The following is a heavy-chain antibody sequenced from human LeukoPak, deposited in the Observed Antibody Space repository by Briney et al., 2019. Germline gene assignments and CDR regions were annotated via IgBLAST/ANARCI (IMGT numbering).Heavy chain of an antibody. V-gene: IGHV3-11*01. CDR1: GFTFSDYY. Sequence: GGSLRLSCAASGFTFSDYYMSWIRQAPGKGLEWVSYISSSGSTIYYADSVKGRFTISRDNAKNSLYLQMNSLRAEDTAAYYCASGSYSSGWSRYWYFDLWGRGTLVTVSS. CDR2: ISSSGSTI. J-gene: IGHJ2*01. CDR3: ASGSYSSGWSRYWYFDL. D-gene: IGHD6-19*01.